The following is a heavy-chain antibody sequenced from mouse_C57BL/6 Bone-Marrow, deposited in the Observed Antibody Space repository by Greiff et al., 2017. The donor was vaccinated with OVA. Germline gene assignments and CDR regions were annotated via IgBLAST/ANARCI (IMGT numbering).Heavy chain of an antibody. CDR2: IDPETGGT. V-gene: IGHV1-15*01. Sequence: QVQLQQSGAELVRPGASVTLSCKASGYTFTDYEMHWVKQTPVHGLEWIGAIDPETGGTAYNQKFKGKAILTADKSSSTAYMELRSLTSEDSAVYYCTRYYYGSRGFDYWGQGTTLTVSS. CDR3: TRYYYGSRGFDY. D-gene: IGHD1-1*01. J-gene: IGHJ2*01. CDR1: GYTFTDYE.